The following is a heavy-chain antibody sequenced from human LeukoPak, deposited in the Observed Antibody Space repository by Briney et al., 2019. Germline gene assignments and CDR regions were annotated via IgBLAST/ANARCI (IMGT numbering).Heavy chain of an antibody. D-gene: IGHD3-22*01. V-gene: IGHV3-74*01. CDR3: AKDSLPYYYDSSGYYSRPVGYYFDY. CDR1: GFTFSSYW. CDR2: INSDGSST. Sequence: GGSLRLSCAASGFTFSSYWMHWVRQAPGKGLVWVSRINSDGSSTSYADSVKGRFTISRDNSKNTLYLQMNSLRAEDTAVYYCAKDSLPYYYDSSGYYSRPVGYYFDYWGQGTLVTVSS. J-gene: IGHJ4*02.